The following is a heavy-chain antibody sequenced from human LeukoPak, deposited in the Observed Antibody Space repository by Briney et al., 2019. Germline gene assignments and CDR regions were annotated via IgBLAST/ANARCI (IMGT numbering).Heavy chain of an antibody. Sequence: PGGSLRLSPAASGFTFSSYRMHWVRQAPGKGLVWVSRINSDGSSTSYADPVKGRFTISRDNAKNTLYLQMNSLRAEDTAVYYCARGGDFWSDYSLYYFDYWGQGTLVTVSS. V-gene: IGHV3-74*01. CDR2: INSDGSST. CDR3: ARGGDFWSDYSLYYFDY. CDR1: GFTFSSYR. J-gene: IGHJ4*02. D-gene: IGHD3-3*01.